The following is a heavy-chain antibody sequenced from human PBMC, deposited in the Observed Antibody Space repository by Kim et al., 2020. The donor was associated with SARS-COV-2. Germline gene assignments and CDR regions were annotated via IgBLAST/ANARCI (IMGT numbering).Heavy chain of an antibody. CDR2: ISSSSSYI. V-gene: IGHV3-21*01. J-gene: IGHJ4*02. D-gene: IGHD2-2*01. CDR3: ARVGFSSGTSWYLGGIDY. CDR1: GFTFSSYS. Sequence: GGSLRLSCAASGFTFSSYSMNWVRQAPGKGLEWVSSISSSSSYIYYADSVKGRFTISRDNAKNSLYLQMNSLRAEDTAVYYCARVGFSSGTSWYLGGIDYWGQGTLVTVSS.